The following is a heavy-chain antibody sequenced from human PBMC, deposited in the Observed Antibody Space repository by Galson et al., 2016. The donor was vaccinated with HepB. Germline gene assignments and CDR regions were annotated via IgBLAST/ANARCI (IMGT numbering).Heavy chain of an antibody. J-gene: IGHJ4*02. Sequence: SLRLSCAASGFNFISYGTHWVRQAPGKGLEWVAVIWFDGNYKDYAESVKGRITVSRDNTKNTLSLQLDSLRAEDTAVYHCARSREYFGSGSYLDYWGQGTLVIVSS. CDR3: ARSREYFGSGSYLDY. D-gene: IGHD3-10*01. CDR1: GFNFISYG. V-gene: IGHV3-33*01. CDR2: IWFDGNYK.